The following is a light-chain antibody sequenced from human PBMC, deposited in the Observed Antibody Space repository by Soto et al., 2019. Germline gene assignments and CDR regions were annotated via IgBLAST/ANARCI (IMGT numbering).Light chain of an antibody. J-gene: IGKJ4*01. CDR3: QQSYTTPLS. Sequence: DIQMTQSPPSLSASVGDRVTITCRARQSISTYVNWYQQKQGKPPKLLIYAASRLQSGVPSRFSGSGSGTDFTLTISSLQPEDFATYYCQQSYTTPLSFGGGTKVEIK. CDR2: AAS. CDR1: QSISTY. V-gene: IGKV1-39*01.